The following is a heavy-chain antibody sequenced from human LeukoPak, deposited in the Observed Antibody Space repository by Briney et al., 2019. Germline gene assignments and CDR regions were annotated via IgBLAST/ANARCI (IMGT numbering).Heavy chain of an antibody. CDR3: ARGWALPDY. Sequence: PSETLSLTCAVYGGSFSGYYWSWIRQPPGKGLEWIGEINHSGSTNYNPSLKSRVTISLDTSKNQFSLKLSSVTAADTAVYYCARGWALPDYSGQGTLVTVSS. CDR2: INHSGST. CDR1: GGSFSGYY. V-gene: IGHV4-34*01. D-gene: IGHD1-26*01. J-gene: IGHJ4*02.